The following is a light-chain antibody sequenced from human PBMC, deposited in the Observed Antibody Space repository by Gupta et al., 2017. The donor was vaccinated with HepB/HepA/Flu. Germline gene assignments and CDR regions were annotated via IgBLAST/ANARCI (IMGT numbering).Light chain of an antibody. Sequence: QSVLTQPPSVSEAPGQKVTISCSGSSSNIGNNYVSWYQQLPGTAPKLLIYESDKRPSGIPDRFSGSKSGTSATLAITGLQTGDEADYYCGTWDTSLTAGVFGGGTKLTVL. CDR2: ESD. J-gene: IGLJ2*01. V-gene: IGLV1-51*02. CDR3: GTWDTSLTAGV. CDR1: SSNIGNNY.